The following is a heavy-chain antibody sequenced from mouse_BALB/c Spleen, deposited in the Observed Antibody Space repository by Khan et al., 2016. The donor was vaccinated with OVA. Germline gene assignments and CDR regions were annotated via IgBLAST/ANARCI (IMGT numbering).Heavy chain of an antibody. CDR3: ARSPYGNFAY. CDR1: GFTFSTYA. J-gene: IGHJ3*01. CDR2: ISSDGDYT. V-gene: IGHV5-9-3*01. D-gene: IGHD2-1*01. Sequence: VELVESGGGLVKPGGSLKLSCAASGFTFSTYAMSWVRQTPEKRLEWVATISSDGDYTYYPDNVTGRFTISRDNAKNTLYLQMSSLRSEDTARYYCARSPYGNFAYWGQGTLVTVSA.